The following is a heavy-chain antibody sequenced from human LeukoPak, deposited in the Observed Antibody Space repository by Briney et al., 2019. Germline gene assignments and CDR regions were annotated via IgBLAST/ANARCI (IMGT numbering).Heavy chain of an antibody. D-gene: IGHD3-22*01. V-gene: IGHV1-69*02. CDR2: IIPILGIA. CDR3: ASSSEGSSGYYYVLDY. J-gene: IGHJ4*02. CDR1: GGTFSSYT. Sequence: SVKVSCKASGGTFSSYTISWVRQAPGQGLEWVGRIIPILGIANYAQKFQGRVTITADKSTSTAYMELSSLRSEDTAVYYCASSSEGSSGYYYVLDYWGQGTLVTVSS.